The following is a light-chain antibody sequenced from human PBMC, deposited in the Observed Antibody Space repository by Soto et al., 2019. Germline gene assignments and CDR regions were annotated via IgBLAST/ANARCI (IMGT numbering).Light chain of an antibody. Sequence: QSALTQPPSASGSPGQSVTISCTGTSSDVGGYNYVSWYQQHPGKAPRLMVYEVTKRPSGVPARFSGSKSGNTASLTVSGLQAEDEAHYYCSSHAGINNVVFGGGTKLTV. CDR3: SSHAGINNVV. V-gene: IGLV2-8*01. CDR2: EVT. J-gene: IGLJ3*02. CDR1: SSDVGGYNY.